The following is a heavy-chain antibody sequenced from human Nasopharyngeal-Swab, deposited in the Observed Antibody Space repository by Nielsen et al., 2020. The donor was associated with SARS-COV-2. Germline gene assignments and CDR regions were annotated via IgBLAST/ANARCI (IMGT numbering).Heavy chain of an antibody. CDR2: ISYEGSIK. D-gene: IGHD3-10*01. Sequence: GESLKISCAASGFNFNNYGMHWVRQAPGKGLEWVALISYEGSIKHYADYVEGRFTISRDSSKNTLFLQMNSLRAEDTAVYYCAKRKEILWLGSQRHGMDVWGQGTTVTVSS. CDR3: AKRKEILWLGSQRHGMDV. J-gene: IGHJ6*02. V-gene: IGHV3-30*18. CDR1: GFNFNNYG.